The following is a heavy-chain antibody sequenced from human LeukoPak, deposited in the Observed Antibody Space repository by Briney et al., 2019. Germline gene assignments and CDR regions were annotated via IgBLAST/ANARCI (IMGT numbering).Heavy chain of an antibody. Sequence: PGGSLRLSCAGSGFTFSSYSMNWVRQAPGKGLEWVSSISTSSSYIYYADSVKGRFTISRDNARNSLYLQMNSLRAEDTAVYYCARRTSTGWELLGAFDIWGQGTMVTVSS. CDR1: GFTFSSYS. J-gene: IGHJ3*02. V-gene: IGHV3-21*01. CDR3: ARRTSTGWELLGAFDI. D-gene: IGHD1-26*01. CDR2: ISTSSSYI.